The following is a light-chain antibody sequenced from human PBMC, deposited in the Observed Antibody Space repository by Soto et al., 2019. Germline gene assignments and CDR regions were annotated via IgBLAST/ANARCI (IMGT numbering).Light chain of an antibody. J-gene: IGKJ1*01. CDR2: AAS. CDR1: QDISIY. V-gene: IGKV1-27*01. CDR3: QKYDHAPWT. Sequence: DIQMTQSPSSLSASVGDRVTITCRASQDISIYLAWYQQRPGKVPEVLVYAASTLQSGVPTRFSGSGSGTDFSLTISSLQPEDVATYYCQKYDHAPWTFCQGTNVEI.